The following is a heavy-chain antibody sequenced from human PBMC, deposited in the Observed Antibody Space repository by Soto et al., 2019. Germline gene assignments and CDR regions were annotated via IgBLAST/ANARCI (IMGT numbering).Heavy chain of an antibody. CDR1: GITVSNYP. D-gene: IGHD3-22*01. J-gene: IGHJ4*02. Sequence: EVQLLESGGGLVQRGGSLRLSCAASGITVSNYPMSWVRQAPGKGLDWVSGISGSGDRTYYADSAKGRFTISKDISRNSLSLQLDSLGVEDTAVYFCVKDDGGYTSTAPHWGQGTLVTVSS. V-gene: IGHV3-23*01. CDR3: VKDDGGYTSTAPH. CDR2: ISGSGDRT.